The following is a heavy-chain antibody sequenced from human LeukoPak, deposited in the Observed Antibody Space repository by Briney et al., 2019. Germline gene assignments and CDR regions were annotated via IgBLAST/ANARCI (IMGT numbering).Heavy chain of an antibody. CDR3: AREGFDY. J-gene: IGHJ4*02. CDR1: GYAFISYD. CDR2: MNPNSGNT. Sequence: ASVKVSCKASGYAFISYDINWVRQATGQGLEWVGYMNPNSGNTGYAQKFQGRVTLTKNTPITTAYMELSSLRSEDTAVYYCAREGFDYWGQGTLVTVSS. V-gene: IGHV1-8*01.